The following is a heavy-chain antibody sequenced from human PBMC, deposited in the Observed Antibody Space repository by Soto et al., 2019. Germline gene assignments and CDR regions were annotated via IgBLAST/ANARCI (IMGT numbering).Heavy chain of an antibody. CDR1: GFTSDDYA. CDR2: ISSNSDTI. Sequence: EVQLVESGGGLVQPGRSLRLSCVASGFTSDDYAMHWVRQAPGKGLEWVSGISSNSDTIDYADSVKGRFTISRDNAKNSLFLQMKSLGPEDRALYNCAKAMKWGVITARHYFDSGGQGALVTVAS. J-gene: IGHJ4*02. D-gene: IGHD3-22*01. V-gene: IGHV3-9*02. CDR3: AKAMKWGVITARHYFDS.